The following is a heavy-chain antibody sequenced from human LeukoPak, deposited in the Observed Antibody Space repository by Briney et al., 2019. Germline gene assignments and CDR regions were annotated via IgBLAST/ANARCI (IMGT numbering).Heavy chain of an antibody. V-gene: IGHV3-74*01. D-gene: IGHD6-13*01. CDR1: GFTFSNFG. CDR3: TRGRYTSSWLDY. CDR2: ITSDGSTT. J-gene: IGHJ4*02. Sequence: GGSLRLSCAASGFTFSNFGMHWVRQAPGKGLVWVSRITSDGSTTNYADSVKGRFTISRDNAKSTLYLQMNSLRAEDTAVYFCTRGRYTSSWLDYWGQGTLVTVSS.